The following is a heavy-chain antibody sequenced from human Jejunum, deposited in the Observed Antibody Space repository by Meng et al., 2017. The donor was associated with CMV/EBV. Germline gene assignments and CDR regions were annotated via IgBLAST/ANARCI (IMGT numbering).Heavy chain of an antibody. CDR1: GYAFTSYF. J-gene: IGHJ4*02. D-gene: IGHD4/OR15-4a*01. CDR3: ARGTQGAFLDI. CDR2: INPSRGSP. Sequence: QVQLVQSGAEVKKPGASVKVSCKASGYAFTSYFIHWVRQAPGQGLEWMGIINPSRGSPNYPQKFQGRVTMTRDTSTSTVYMELSSLRSDDTAVYFCARGTQGAFLDIWGRGTLVTVSS. V-gene: IGHV1-46*01.